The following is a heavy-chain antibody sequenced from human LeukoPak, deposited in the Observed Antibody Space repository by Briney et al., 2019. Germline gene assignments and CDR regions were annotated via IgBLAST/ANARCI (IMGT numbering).Heavy chain of an antibody. J-gene: IGHJ4*02. CDR2: IYHSGTT. Sequence: PSETLSLTCTVSGYSISSGYYWGWIRPSPGKGLEWIGNIYHSGTTYYNPSLNSRVSISADTSKNQFSLRLASVTAADTAVYYCARTPQEDYYDIYFDSWGQGTLVTVSS. D-gene: IGHD3-22*01. V-gene: IGHV4-38-2*02. CDR1: GYSISSGYY. CDR3: ARTPQEDYYDIYFDS.